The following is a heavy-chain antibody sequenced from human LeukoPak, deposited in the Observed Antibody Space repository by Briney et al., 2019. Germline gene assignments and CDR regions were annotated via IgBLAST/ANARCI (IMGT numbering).Heavy chain of an antibody. CDR1: GYTFTGYY. J-gene: IGHJ3*02. V-gene: IGHV1-2*04. Sequence: ASVKVSCKASGYTFTGYYMHWVRQAPGQGLEWMGWINPNSGGTNYAQKFQGWVTMTRDTSISTAYMELRSLRSDDTAVYYCARDELLWFGELLSPDAFDIWGQGTMVTVSS. CDR3: ARDELLWFGELLSPDAFDI. CDR2: INPNSGGT. D-gene: IGHD3-10*01.